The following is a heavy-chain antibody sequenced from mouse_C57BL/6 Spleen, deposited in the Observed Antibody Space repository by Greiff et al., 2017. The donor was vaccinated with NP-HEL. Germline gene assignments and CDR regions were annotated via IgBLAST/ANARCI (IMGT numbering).Heavy chain of an antibody. V-gene: IGHV1-64*01. CDR2: IHPNSGST. CDR3: ARFPYGSSYDYFDY. CDR1: GYTFTSYW. Sequence: VQLQQPGAELVKPGASVKLSCKASGYTFTSYWMHWVKQRPGQGLEWIGMIHPNSGSTNYNEKFKSKATLTVDKSSSTAYMQLSSLTSEYSAVYYCARFPYGSSYDYFDYWGQGTTLTVSS. D-gene: IGHD1-1*01. J-gene: IGHJ2*01.